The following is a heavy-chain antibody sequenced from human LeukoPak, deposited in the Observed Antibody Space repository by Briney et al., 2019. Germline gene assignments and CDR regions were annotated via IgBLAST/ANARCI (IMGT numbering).Heavy chain of an antibody. V-gene: IGHV3-48*03. D-gene: IGHD6-13*01. J-gene: IGHJ4*02. Sequence: PGGSLRLSSAASGFTFSSYEMNWVRQAPGKGLEWVSYVSSSSSTMYYADSVKGRFTISRDNAENSLYLQMNSLRAEDTAVYYCARGSAAAFSFDYWGQGTLVTVSS. CDR1: GFTFSSYE. CDR3: ARGSAAAFSFDY. CDR2: VSSSSSTM.